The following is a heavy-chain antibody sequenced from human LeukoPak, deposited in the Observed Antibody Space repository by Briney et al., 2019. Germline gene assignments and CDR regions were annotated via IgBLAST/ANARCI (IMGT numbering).Heavy chain of an antibody. CDR2: IIPIFGTA. Sequence: SVKVSCKASGGTFSSYAISWVRQAPGQGLEWMGGIIPIFGTANYAQKFQGRVTITADESTSTAYMELSSLRSEVTAVYYCARVDIVVVVAATYAFDIWGQGTMVTVSS. V-gene: IGHV1-69*13. CDR3: ARVDIVVVVAATYAFDI. D-gene: IGHD2-15*01. J-gene: IGHJ3*02. CDR1: GGTFSSYA.